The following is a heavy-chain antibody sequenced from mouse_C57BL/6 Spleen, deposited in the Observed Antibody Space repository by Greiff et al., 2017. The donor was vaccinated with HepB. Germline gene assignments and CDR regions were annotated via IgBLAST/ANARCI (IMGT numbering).Heavy chain of an antibody. D-gene: IGHD1-1*01. J-gene: IGHJ2*01. CDR2: ISDGGSYT. CDR1: GFTFSSYA. CDR3: ARKIYYYGSSEKDYFDY. Sequence: EVQVVESGGGLVKPGGSLKLSCAASGFTFSSYAMSWVRQTPEKRLEWVATISDGGSYTYYPDNVKGRFTISRDNAKNNLYLQMSHLKSEDTAMYYCARKIYYYGSSEKDYFDYWGQGTTLTVSS. V-gene: IGHV5-4*01.